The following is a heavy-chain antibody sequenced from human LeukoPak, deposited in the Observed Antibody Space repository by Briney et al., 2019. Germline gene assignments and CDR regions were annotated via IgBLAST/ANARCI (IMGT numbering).Heavy chain of an antibody. CDR3: ARRGYGASRRYFDY. V-gene: IGHV4-39*01. J-gene: IGHJ4*02. CDR1: GGSISSSSYY. D-gene: IGHD2-15*01. CDR2: IFYSGST. Sequence: TLSLTCTVSGGSISSSSYYWGWIRQPPGKGLEWIGFIFYSGSTYYNPSLKSRVTISVDTSKNQFSLKLSSVTAADTAVYYCARRGYGASRRYFDYWGQETLVTVSS.